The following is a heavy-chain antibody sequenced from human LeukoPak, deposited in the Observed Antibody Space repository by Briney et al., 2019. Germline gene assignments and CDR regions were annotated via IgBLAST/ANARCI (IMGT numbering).Heavy chain of an antibody. Sequence: GGSLRLSCVASGFNFDDYGMRWVRQAPGKGLEWVSGINWNGGSTGYADSVKGRFTISRDNAKNSLYLQMNSLRAEDTALYYCARGSIAAAGTWGQGTLVTVSS. CDR2: INWNGGST. V-gene: IGHV3-20*04. D-gene: IGHD6-13*01. CDR3: ARGSIAAAGT. J-gene: IGHJ5*02. CDR1: GFNFDDYG.